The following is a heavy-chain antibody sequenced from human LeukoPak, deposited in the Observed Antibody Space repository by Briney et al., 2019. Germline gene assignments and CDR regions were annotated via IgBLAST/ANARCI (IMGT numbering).Heavy chain of an antibody. V-gene: IGHV1-69*01. CDR1: GGTFSSYA. CDR3: ATSILRFLENYYYYGMDV. J-gene: IGHJ6*02. Sequence: GSSVKVSCKASGGTFSSYAISWVRQAPGQGLEWMGGIIPIFGTANYAQKFQGRVTITADESTSTAYMELSGLRSEDTAVYYCATSILRFLENYYYYGMDVWGQGTTVTVSS. D-gene: IGHD3-3*01. CDR2: IIPIFGTA.